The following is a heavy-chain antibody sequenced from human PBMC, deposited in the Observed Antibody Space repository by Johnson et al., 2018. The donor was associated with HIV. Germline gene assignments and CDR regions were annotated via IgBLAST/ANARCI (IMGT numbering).Heavy chain of an antibody. J-gene: IGHJ3*02. CDR1: GFTFSSYA. Sequence: QVQLVESGGGVVQPGRSLRLSCAASGFTFSSYAMHWVRQAPGKGLEWVAVISYDGSNKYYADSVKGRFTISRDSSKNTLYLQMNSLRAEDTAVYYCERVGDGNNKNAFDIWGQGTMVTVSS. V-gene: IGHV3-30*04. CDR3: ERVGDGNNKNAFDI. CDR2: ISYDGSNK. D-gene: IGHD5-24*01.